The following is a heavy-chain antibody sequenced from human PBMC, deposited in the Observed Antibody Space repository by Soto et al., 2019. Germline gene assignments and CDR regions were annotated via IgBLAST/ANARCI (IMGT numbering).Heavy chain of an antibody. CDR3: ARDLTIFGVVIIGWPWFVP. D-gene: IGHD3-3*01. J-gene: IGHJ5*02. CDR2: INPSGGST. Sequence: ASVKVSCKASGYTFTSYYMHWVRQAPGQGLEWMGIINPSGGSTSYAQKFQGRVTMTRDTSTSTVYMELSSLRSEDTAVYYCARDLTIFGVVIIGWPWFVPWGQGSLVTVS. CDR1: GYTFTSYY. V-gene: IGHV1-46*01.